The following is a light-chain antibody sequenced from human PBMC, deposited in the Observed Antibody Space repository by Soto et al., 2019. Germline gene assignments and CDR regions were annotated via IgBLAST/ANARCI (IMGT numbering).Light chain of an antibody. J-gene: IGLJ1*01. Sequence: QSVLTQPASVSGSPGQSITISCTGTSSDVGGYNYVSWYQQHPGKAPKLMIYDASNRPSGVSYRFSGSKSGNTASLTISGLQAEDEADYYCTSYTSSSTYVFGTGTKVTVL. CDR1: SSDVGGYNY. CDR2: DAS. CDR3: TSYTSSSTYV. V-gene: IGLV2-14*01.